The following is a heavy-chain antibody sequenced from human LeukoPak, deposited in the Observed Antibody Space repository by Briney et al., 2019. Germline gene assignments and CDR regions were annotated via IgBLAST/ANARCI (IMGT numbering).Heavy chain of an antibody. CDR3: ARGDCISTSCSSGHFAY. D-gene: IGHD2-2*01. V-gene: IGHV3-53*01. CDR1: GFTVSSNY. CDR2: IYSGGST. J-gene: IGHJ4*02. Sequence: PGGSLRLSCAASGFTVSSNYMSWVRQAPGKGLEWVSVIYSGGSTYYADSVKGRFTISRDNAKNSLYLQVNSLRAEDTAVYYCARGDCISTSCSSGHFAYWGQGTLVTVSS.